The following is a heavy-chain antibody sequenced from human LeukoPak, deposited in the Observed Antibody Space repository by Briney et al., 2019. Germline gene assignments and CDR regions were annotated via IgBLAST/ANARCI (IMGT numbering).Heavy chain of an antibody. V-gene: IGHV3-23*01. Sequence: PGGSLRLSCAASGFTFSDYYMSWVRQAPGKGLEWVSTIIGSGGSTYYADSVKGRFTISRDNSKNTLYLQMNSLSEEDTAVYHCAKGTGDTGYYFDYWGQGTLVAVSS. D-gene: IGHD7-27*01. CDR3: AKGTGDTGYYFDY. CDR1: GFTFSDYY. CDR2: IIGSGGST. J-gene: IGHJ4*02.